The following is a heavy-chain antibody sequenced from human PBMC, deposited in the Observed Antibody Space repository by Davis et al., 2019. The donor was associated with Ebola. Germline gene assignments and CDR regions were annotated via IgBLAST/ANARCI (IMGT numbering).Heavy chain of an antibody. J-gene: IGHJ3*02. D-gene: IGHD3-22*01. V-gene: IGHV4-34*01. CDR2: INHSGST. CDR3: ARPNRYYYDSSGYYGIDAFDI. Sequence: SQTLSLTCAVYGGSFSGYYWSWIRQPPGKGLEWIGEINHSGSTNYNPSLKSRVTISVDTSKNQFSLKLSSVTAADTAVYYCARPNRYYYDSSGYYGIDAFDIWGQGTMVTVSS. CDR1: GGSFSGYY.